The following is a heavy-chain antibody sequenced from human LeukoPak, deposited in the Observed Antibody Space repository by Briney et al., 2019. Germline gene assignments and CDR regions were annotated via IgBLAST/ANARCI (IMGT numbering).Heavy chain of an antibody. Sequence: PSETLSLTCTVSGGSISSSDYYWAWIRQPPGKGLEWIGEINHSGSTNYNPSLKSRVTISVDTSKNQFSLKLSSVTAADTAVYYCARGRNYYGSGSAWLVWGQGTLVTVSS. V-gene: IGHV4-39*07. J-gene: IGHJ4*02. CDR1: GGSISSSDYY. CDR3: ARGRNYYGSGSAWLV. D-gene: IGHD3-10*01. CDR2: INHSGST.